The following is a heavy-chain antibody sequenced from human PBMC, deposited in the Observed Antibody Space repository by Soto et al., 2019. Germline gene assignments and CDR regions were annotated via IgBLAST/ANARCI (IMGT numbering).Heavy chain of an antibody. CDR3: AKPKAPQSGYFDY. Sequence: GGSLRLSCAASGFTFSRYAMSWVRQAPGKGLEWVSAISGSGGSTYYADSVKGLFTISRDNSKNTLYLQMNSLRAEDTAVYYCAKPKAPQSGYFDYWGQGTLVTVSS. CDR1: GFTFSRYA. V-gene: IGHV3-23*01. D-gene: IGHD2-15*01. J-gene: IGHJ4*02. CDR2: ISGSGGST.